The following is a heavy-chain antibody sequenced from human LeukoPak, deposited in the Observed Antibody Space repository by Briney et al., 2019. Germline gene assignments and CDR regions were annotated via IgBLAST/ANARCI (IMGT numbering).Heavy chain of an antibody. D-gene: IGHD5-18*01. V-gene: IGHV1-69*06. CDR1: GGTFSSYA. J-gene: IGHJ5*02. CDR3: ARDLGDVDTAMAS. CDR2: IIPIFGTA. Sequence: SVKVSCKASGGTFSSYAISWVRQAPGQGLEWMGGIIPIFGTANYAQKFQGRVTITADKSTSTAYMELSSLRSEDTAVYYCARDLGDVDTAMASWGQGTLVTVSS.